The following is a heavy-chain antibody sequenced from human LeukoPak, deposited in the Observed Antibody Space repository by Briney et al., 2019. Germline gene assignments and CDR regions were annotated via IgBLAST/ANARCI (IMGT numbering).Heavy chain of an antibody. D-gene: IGHD5-18*01. CDR3: ARGGTYTYGSPFGY. CDR2: ISSNRGST. J-gene: IGHJ4*02. CDR1: GFTFSSYA. Sequence: PGGSLRLSCAASGFTFSSYAMHWVRQAPGKGLEYVSDISSNRGSTYYANSVKGRFTISRDNSKNTLYLQMGNLRTEDMAVYYCARGGTYTYGSPFGYWGQGTLVTVSS. V-gene: IGHV3-64*01.